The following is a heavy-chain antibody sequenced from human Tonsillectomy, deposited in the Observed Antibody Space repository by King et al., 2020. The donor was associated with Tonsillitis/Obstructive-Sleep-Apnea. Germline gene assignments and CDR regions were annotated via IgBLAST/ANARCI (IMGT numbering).Heavy chain of an antibody. CDR2: IKSKTDGGTT. CDR1: GFTFSNAW. D-gene: IGHD3-10*01. Sequence: EVQLVESGGGLVKPGGSLRLSCAASGFTFSNAWMNWVRQAQGKGLEWVGRIKSKTDGGTTDYAAPVKGRFTISRDDSKNTLYLQMNSLKTEYTAVYYCTTTLYYYGSVSYIGVDDYWGQGTLVTVSS. CDR3: TTTLYYYGSVSYIGVDDY. V-gene: IGHV3-15*07. J-gene: IGHJ4*02.